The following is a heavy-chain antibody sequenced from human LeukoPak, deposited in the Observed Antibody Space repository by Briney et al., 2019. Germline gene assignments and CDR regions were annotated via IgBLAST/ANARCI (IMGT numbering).Heavy chain of an antibody. V-gene: IGHV1-2*02. D-gene: IGHD6-19*01. CDR2: INPNSGGT. CDR1: GYTFTGCY. J-gene: IGHJ4*02. CDR3: ASGSSLDGSSGWPTHYY. Sequence: ASVKVSCKASGYTFTGCYMHWVRQAPGQGLEWMGWINPNSGGTHYAQKFQGRVTMTRDTSISTAYMELSSLRSADTALYYCASGSSLDGSSGWPTHYYWGQGALVTVSS.